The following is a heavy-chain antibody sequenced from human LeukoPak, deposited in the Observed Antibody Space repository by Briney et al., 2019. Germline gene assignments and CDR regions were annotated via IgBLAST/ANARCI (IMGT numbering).Heavy chain of an antibody. J-gene: IGHJ6*02. CDR3: ARVQGYYYYYGMDV. V-gene: IGHV1-18*01. CDR1: GYTFTSYG. CDR2: ISAYNGNT. Sequence: ASVKVSCKASGYTFTSYGISWVRQAPGQGLEWMGWISAYNGNTNYAQKLQGRVTMTTDTSTSTAYMEPRSLRSDDTAVYYCARVQGYYYYYGMDVWGQGTTVTVSS.